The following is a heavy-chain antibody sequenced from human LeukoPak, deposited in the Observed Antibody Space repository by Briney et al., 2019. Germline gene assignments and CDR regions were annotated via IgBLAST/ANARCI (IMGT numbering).Heavy chain of an antibody. CDR1: GFTFSSYS. D-gene: IGHD6-13*01. J-gene: IGHJ4*02. CDR2: ISSSSSTI. CDR3: ARDLLGSSWYAGFDY. V-gene: IGHV3-48*01. Sequence: GGSLRLSCAASGFTFSSYSMNWVRQAPGKGLEWVSYISSSSSTIYYADSVKGRFTISRDNAKNSLYLQMNSLRAEDTAVYYCARDLLGSSWYAGFDYWGQGTLVTVSS.